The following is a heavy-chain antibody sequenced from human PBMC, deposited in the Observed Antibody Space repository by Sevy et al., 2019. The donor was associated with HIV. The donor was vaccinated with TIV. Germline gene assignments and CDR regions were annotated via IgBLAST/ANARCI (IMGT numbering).Heavy chain of an antibody. Sequence: SETLSLTCAVYGGSFSGYYWSWIHQPPGKGLEWIGEINHSGSTNYNPSLKSRVTISGDTSKNQFSLELSSVTAADTAVYYCARHCSGTSCSHAFDIWGQGTMVTVSS. CDR1: GGSFSGYY. D-gene: IGHD2-2*01. CDR2: INHSGST. CDR3: ARHCSGTSCSHAFDI. V-gene: IGHV4-34*01. J-gene: IGHJ3*02.